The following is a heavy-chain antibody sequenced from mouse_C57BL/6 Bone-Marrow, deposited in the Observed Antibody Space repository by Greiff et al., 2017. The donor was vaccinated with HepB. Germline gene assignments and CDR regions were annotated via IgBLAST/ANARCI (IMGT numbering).Heavy chain of an antibody. CDR3: ARTSFHYYGSSYLYYFDY. J-gene: IGHJ2*01. CDR1: GYTFTSYW. D-gene: IGHD1-1*01. Sequence: QVQLQQPGAELVMPGASVQLSCKASGYTFTSYWMHWVKQRPGQGLEWIGEIDPSDSYTNYNQKFKGKSTLTVDKSSSTAYMQLSSLTSEDSAVYYCARTSFHYYGSSYLYYFDYWGQGTTLTVSS. CDR2: IDPSDSYT. V-gene: IGHV1-69*01.